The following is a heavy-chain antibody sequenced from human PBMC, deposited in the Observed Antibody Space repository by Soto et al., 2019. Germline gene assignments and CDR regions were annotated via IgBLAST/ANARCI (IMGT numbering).Heavy chain of an antibody. D-gene: IGHD6-13*01. CDR1: GYTFTSYG. CDR2: ISAYNGNT. CDR3: ARECNDPQLGTEVIWFDP. Sequence: ASVKVSCKASGYTFTSYGISWVRQAPGQGLEWMGWISAYNGNTNYAQKLQGRVTMTTDTSTSTAYMELRSLRSDDTAVYYCARECNDPQLGTEVIWFDPWGQGTLVTVSS. V-gene: IGHV1-18*01. J-gene: IGHJ5*02.